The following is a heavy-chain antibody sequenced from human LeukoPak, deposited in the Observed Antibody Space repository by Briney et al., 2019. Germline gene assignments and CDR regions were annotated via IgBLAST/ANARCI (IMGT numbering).Heavy chain of an antibody. J-gene: IGHJ4*02. CDR2: ISSSSSYI. CDR1: GFTFSSYS. Sequence: GGSLRLSCAASGFTFSSYSMNWVCQAPGKGLEWVSSISSSSSYIYYADSVKGRFTISRDNAKNSLYLQMNSLRAEDTAVYYCARGAPYYYDSSGYWSYWGQGTLVTVSS. D-gene: IGHD3-22*01. CDR3: ARGAPYYYDSSGYWSY. V-gene: IGHV3-21*01.